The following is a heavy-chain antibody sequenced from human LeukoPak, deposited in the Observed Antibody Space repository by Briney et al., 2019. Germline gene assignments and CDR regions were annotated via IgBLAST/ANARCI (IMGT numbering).Heavy chain of an antibody. CDR1: GGSISSSSYY. D-gene: IGHD5-18*01. CDR2: LYYSGST. CDR3: ARDVSRGYLRPLDV. Sequence: SETLSLTCTVSGGSISSSSYYWGWIRQPPGKGLEWIGSLYYSGSTYYNPSLKSRVTISVDTSKNQFSLKLTSVTATDTAVYYCARDVSRGYLRPLDVWGQGTTVTVSS. J-gene: IGHJ6*02. V-gene: IGHV4-39*02.